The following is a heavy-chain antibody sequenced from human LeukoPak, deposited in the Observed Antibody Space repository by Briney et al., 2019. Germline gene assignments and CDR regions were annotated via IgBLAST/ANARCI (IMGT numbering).Heavy chain of an antibody. J-gene: IGHJ4*02. CDR3: AKAFIAAAVPFDY. CDR2: ISYDGSNK. CDR1: GVTFSTYG. D-gene: IGHD6-13*01. V-gene: IGHV3-33*05. Sequence: GRSLRLSCAASGVTFSTYGFHWVRQAPGKGLEWVAVISYDGSNKYYADSVKGRFTISRDNSKNTLYLQMNSLRAEDTAVYYCAKAFIAAAVPFDYWGQGTLVTVSS.